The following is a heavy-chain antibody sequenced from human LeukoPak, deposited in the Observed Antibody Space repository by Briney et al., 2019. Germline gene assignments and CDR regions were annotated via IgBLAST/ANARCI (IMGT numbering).Heavy chain of an antibody. CDR3: ARAREGYYAISNWYFDL. CDR1: GFTFSSYW. CDR2: IKQDGSEK. Sequence: GGSLRLSCAASGFTFSSYWMSWVRQAPGKGLEWVANIKQDGSEKYYVDSVKGRFTISRDNAKNSLYLQMNSLRAEDTAVYYCARAREGYYAISNWYFDLWGRGTLVTVSS. V-gene: IGHV3-7*01. D-gene: IGHD3-22*01. J-gene: IGHJ2*01.